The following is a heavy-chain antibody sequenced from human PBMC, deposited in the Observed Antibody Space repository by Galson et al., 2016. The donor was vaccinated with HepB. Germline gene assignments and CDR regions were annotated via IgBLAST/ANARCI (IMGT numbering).Heavy chain of an antibody. Sequence: SLRLSCAASGFTFSSYSMNWVRQAPGKGLEWVSYISPSSSTIYYADSMKGRFTISRDKAKNSLYLQMNGLRAEDTAIYYCARGLVGGYSYASLGYWGQGTLVTVSS. CDR3: ARGLVGGYSYASLGY. J-gene: IGHJ4*02. CDR2: ISPSSSTI. D-gene: IGHD5-18*01. V-gene: IGHV3-48*01. CDR1: GFTFSSYS.